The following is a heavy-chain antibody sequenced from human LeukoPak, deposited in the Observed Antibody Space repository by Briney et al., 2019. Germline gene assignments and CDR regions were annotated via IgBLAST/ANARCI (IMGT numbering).Heavy chain of an antibody. D-gene: IGHD2-2*01. J-gene: IGHJ5*02. CDR3: AREADIVVVPAAMGIDL. V-gene: IGHV4-61*02. Sequence: SETLSLTCTVSGGSISSGSYYWSWIRQPAGKGLEWIGRIYTSGSTNYNPSLKSRVTISVDTSKNQFSLKLSSVTAADTAVYYCAREADIVVVPAAMGIDLWGQGTLVTVSS. CDR2: IYTSGST. CDR1: GGSISSGSYY.